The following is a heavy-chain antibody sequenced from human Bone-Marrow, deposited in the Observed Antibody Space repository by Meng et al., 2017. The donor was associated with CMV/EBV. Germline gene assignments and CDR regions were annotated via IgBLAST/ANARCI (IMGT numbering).Heavy chain of an antibody. D-gene: IGHD2-2*01. CDR1: GFTFSSYS. Sequence: GGSLRLSCAASGFTFSSYSMNWVRQAPGKGLEWVSYISSSSTIYYADSVKGRFTISRDNAKNSLYLQMNSLRAEDTAVYYCARDNDEYQLLYYYYGMDVWGQGTTVTVSS. CDR2: ISSSSTI. V-gene: IGHV3-48*04. CDR3: ARDNDEYQLLYYYYGMDV. J-gene: IGHJ6*02.